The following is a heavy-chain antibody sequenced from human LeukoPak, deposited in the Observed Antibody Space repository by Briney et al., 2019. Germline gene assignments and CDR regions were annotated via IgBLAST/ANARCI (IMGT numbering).Heavy chain of an antibody. V-gene: IGHV3-33*01. J-gene: IGHJ4*02. CDR2: IWYDGSNK. Sequence: GGSLRLSCAASGFTFSTYGLHWVRQAPGKGLEWVAVIWYDGSNKYYADSVKGRFAVSRDNPKSTLYLQMNSLRAEDTAVYYCARESDYDCFDYWGQGTLVTVSS. D-gene: IGHD5-12*01. CDR3: ARESDYDCFDY. CDR1: GFTFSTYG.